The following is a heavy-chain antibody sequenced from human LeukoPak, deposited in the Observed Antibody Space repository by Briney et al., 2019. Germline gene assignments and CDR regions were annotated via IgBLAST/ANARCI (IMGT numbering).Heavy chain of an antibody. Sequence: SVKVSCKASGGTFSSYAISWVRQAPGQGLEWMGRFIPIFGTATYAQKFQGRVTITTDESTSTAYMELSSLRSEDTALYYCASDYDSSGYYYPKFDYWGQGTLVTVSS. CDR3: ASDYDSSGYYYPKFDY. CDR2: FIPIFGTA. CDR1: GGTFSSYA. J-gene: IGHJ4*02. V-gene: IGHV1-69*05. D-gene: IGHD3-22*01.